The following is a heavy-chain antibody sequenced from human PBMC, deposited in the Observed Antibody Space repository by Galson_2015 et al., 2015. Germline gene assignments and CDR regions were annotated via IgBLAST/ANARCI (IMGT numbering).Heavy chain of an antibody. CDR1: GFSLSTSGVG. CDR3: AHFIGGGTTEGYYMDV. D-gene: IGHD1-7*01. Sequence: PALVKPTQTLTLTCTFSGFSLSTSGVGVGWIRQPPGKALEWLALIYWDDDKRYSPSLKSRLTITKDTSKNQVVLTMTNMDPVDTATYYCAHFIGGGTTEGYYMDVWGKGTTVTVSS. J-gene: IGHJ6*03. CDR2: IYWDDDK. V-gene: IGHV2-5*02.